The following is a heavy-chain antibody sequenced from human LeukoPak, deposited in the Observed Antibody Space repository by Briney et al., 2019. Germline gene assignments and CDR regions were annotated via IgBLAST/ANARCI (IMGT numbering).Heavy chain of an antibody. V-gene: IGHV4-39*01. CDR3: ARLSTSDTDGNYFDF. Sequence: SETLSLTCTVSGDSITRNTYYWVWVRQPPGKGLEWIGSINYSGRTFYSSSLRSRATISVDTFRNQFSLKVTSVTAADTAVYSCARLSTSDTDGNYFDFWGQGTLVTVSS. J-gene: IGHJ4*02. CDR2: INYSGRT. CDR1: GDSITRNTYY. D-gene: IGHD1-1*01.